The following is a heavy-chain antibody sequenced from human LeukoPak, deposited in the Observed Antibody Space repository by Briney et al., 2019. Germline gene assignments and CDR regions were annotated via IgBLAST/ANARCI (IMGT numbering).Heavy chain of an antibody. CDR1: GGSISSDDYY. Sequence: PSETLSLTCTVSGGSISSDDYYWSWIRQPPGKGLEWIGYIYYSGSTYYNPSLKSRVTISVDTSKNQFSLKLSSVTAADTAVYYCARDGYDFWSGPNWFDPWGQGSLVTVSS. CDR3: ARDGYDFWSGPNWFDP. V-gene: IGHV4-30-4*08. D-gene: IGHD3-3*01. CDR2: IYYSGST. J-gene: IGHJ5*02.